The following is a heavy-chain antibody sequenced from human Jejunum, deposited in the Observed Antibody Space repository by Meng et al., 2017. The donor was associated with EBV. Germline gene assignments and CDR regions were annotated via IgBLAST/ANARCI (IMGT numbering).Heavy chain of an antibody. Sequence: QVQLEQWGAGLLKPSEILSFPFVVTGGSLMGYYWTWIRHPPGKGLEWIGEINHGDRTNYNPSLKSRVTVSVDTSKNQFSLRLTSVTDADTAVYYCARVAYDEAFAGWFDPWGQGTLVTVSS. J-gene: IGHJ5*02. D-gene: IGHD5-12*01. CDR2: INHGDRT. V-gene: IGHV4-34*01. CDR1: GGSLMGYY. CDR3: ARVAYDEAFAGWFDP.